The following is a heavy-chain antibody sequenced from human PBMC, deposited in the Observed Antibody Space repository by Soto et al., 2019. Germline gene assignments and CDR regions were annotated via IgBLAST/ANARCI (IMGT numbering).Heavy chain of an antibody. Sequence: VASVKVSCKASGYTFTSYGISWVRQAPGQGLEWMGWISAYNGNTDYAQKLQGRVTMTTDTSTSTAYMELRSLRSDDTAVYYCARASAGLYYYYGMDVWGQGTTVTVSS. CDR3: ARASAGLYYYYGMDV. CDR1: GYTFTSYG. CDR2: ISAYNGNT. D-gene: IGHD6-13*01. J-gene: IGHJ6*02. V-gene: IGHV1-18*04.